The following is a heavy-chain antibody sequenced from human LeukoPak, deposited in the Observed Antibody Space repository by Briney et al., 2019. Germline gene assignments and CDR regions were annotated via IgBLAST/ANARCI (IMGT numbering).Heavy chain of an antibody. CDR1: GFIFRSYS. Sequence: GGSLRLSCAASGFIFRSYSMDWVRQAPGKALEWVSSITGSSSYISYADSVKGRFTISRDNAENSLFLQMNSLRPEDTAVYFCARDRLEGGETFDSWGQGTLVTVSS. J-gene: IGHJ4*02. CDR2: ITGSSSYI. D-gene: IGHD1-1*01. V-gene: IGHV3-21*01. CDR3: ARDRLEGGETFDS.